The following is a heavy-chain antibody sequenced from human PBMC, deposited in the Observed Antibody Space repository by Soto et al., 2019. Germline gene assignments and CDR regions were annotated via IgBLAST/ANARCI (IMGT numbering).Heavy chain of an antibody. CDR1: GVSISGSRYY. Sequence: SETLSLTCTVSGVSISGSRYYWGWIRQPPGRGLEWIGNIYYSGSTYYTPALKSRVTLSVDTSKNQFSLNLTSVTASDTAVYYCARLDFRSGYYGGRFDPWGQGTLVTVSS. CDR3: ARLDFRSGYYGGRFDP. CDR2: IYYSGST. V-gene: IGHV4-39*01. J-gene: IGHJ5*02. D-gene: IGHD3-3*01.